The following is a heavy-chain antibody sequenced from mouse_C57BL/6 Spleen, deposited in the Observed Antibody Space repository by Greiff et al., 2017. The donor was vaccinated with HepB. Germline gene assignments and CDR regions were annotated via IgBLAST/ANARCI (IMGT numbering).Heavy chain of an antibody. CDR2: ISYDGSN. D-gene: IGHD6-1*01. CDR3: ARGAGSSYYYAMDY. CDR1: GYSITSGYY. J-gene: IGHJ4*01. Sequence: EVQLQESGPGLVKPSQSLSLTCSVTGYSITSGYYWNWIRQFPGNKLEWMGYISYDGSNNYNPSLKNRISITRDTSKNQFFLKLNSVTTEDTATYECARGAGSSYYYAMDYWGQGTSVTVSS. V-gene: IGHV3-6*01.